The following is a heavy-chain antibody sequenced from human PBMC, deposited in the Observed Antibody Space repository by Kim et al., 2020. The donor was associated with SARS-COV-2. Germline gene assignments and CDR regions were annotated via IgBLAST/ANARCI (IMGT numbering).Heavy chain of an antibody. CDR1: GYTFTSYA. Sequence: ASVKVSCKASGYTFTSYAMHWVRQAPGQRLEWMGWINAGNGNTKYSQKFQGRVTITRDTSASTAYMELSSLRSEDTAVYYCARGGYYGSGSYYNGREICDYWGQGTLVTVSS. CDR2: INAGNGNT. V-gene: IGHV1-3*01. CDR3: ARGGYYGSGSYYNGREICDY. J-gene: IGHJ4*02. D-gene: IGHD3-10*01.